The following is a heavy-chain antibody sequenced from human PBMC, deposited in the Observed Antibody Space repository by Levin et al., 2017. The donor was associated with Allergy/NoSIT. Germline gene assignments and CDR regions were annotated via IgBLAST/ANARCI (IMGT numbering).Heavy chain of an antibody. Sequence: SETLSLTCTVSGGSISSSSYYWGWIRQPPGKGLEWIGSIYYSGSTYYNPSLKSRVTISVDTSKNQFSLKLSSVTAADTAVYYCARLDASGVNYFDYWGQGTLVTVSS. CDR3: ARLDASGVNYFDY. D-gene: IGHD1-26*01. CDR2: IYYSGST. J-gene: IGHJ4*02. V-gene: IGHV4-39*01. CDR1: GGSISSSSYY.